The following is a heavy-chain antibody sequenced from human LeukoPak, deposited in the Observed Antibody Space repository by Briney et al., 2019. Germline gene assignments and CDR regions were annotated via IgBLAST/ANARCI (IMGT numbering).Heavy chain of an antibody. V-gene: IGHV4-34*01. Sequence: SETLSLTCAVYGGSFSGYYWSCIRQPPGKGLEWIGEINHSGSTNYNPSLKSRVTISVDTSKNQFSLKLSSVTAADTAVYYCARGRRPIYCSGGCCSYYFDYWGQGTLVTVSS. J-gene: IGHJ4*02. D-gene: IGHD2-15*01. CDR1: GGSFSGYY. CDR2: INHSGST. CDR3: ARGRRPIYCSGGCCSYYFDY.